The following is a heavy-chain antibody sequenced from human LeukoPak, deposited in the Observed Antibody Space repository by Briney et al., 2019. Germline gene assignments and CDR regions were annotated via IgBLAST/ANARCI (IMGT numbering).Heavy chain of an antibody. CDR1: GYTSIDYY. CDR3: AKAFYIGGVYAGYY. J-gene: IGHJ4*02. D-gene: IGHD2-8*02. V-gene: IGHV1-2*02. CDR2: INPNKGDT. Sequence: ASVKVSCKASGYTSIDYYMHWLRQAPGLGLEWMGWINPNKGDTKYAQKFQGRVTMTRDTSISTDFMEVSRLTSDDTAVYYCAKAFYIGGVYAGYYWGQGTQITVSS.